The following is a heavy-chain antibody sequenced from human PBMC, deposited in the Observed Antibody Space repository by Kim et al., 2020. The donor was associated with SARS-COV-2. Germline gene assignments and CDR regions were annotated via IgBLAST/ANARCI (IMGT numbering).Heavy chain of an antibody. CDR2: ISYDGSNK. J-gene: IGHJ5*02. Sequence: GGYLRLSCAASGFTFSSYAMHWVRQAPGKGLEWVAVISYDGSNKYYADSVKGRFTISRDNSKNTLYLQMNSLRAEDTAVYYCARDGDYYGSGSYYNHTTGAREPAWGQGTLVTVSS. D-gene: IGHD3-10*01. CDR1: GFTFSSYA. CDR3: ARDGDYYGSGSYYNHTTGAREPA. V-gene: IGHV3-30-3*01.